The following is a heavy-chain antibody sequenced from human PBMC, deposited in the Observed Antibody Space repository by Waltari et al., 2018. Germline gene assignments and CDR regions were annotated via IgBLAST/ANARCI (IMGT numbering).Heavy chain of an antibody. Sequence: STICYADSVKGRFTISRDNAKNSLYLQMNSLRAEDTAVYYCARGGAGRPFDYWGQGTLVTVSS. D-gene: IGHD1-26*01. V-gene: IGHV3-48*03. CDR3: ARGGAGRPFDY. CDR2: STI. J-gene: IGHJ4*02.